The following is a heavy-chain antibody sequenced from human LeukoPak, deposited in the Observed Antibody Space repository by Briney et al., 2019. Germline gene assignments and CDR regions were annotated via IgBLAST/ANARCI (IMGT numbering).Heavy chain of an antibody. D-gene: IGHD3-22*01. Sequence: GGSLRLSCAASGFTVSSNYMSWVRQAPGKGLEWVSSISSSSSYIYYADSVKGRFTISRDNAKNSLYLQMNSLRAEDTAVYYCARNGYYDSSGYFDYWGQGTLVTVSS. CDR2: ISSSSSYI. CDR3: ARNGYYDSSGYFDY. J-gene: IGHJ4*02. V-gene: IGHV3-21*01. CDR1: GFTVSSNY.